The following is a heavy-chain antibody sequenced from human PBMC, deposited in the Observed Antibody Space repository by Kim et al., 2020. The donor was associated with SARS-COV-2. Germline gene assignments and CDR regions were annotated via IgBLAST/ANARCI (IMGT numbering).Heavy chain of an antibody. J-gene: IGHJ6*03. CDR3: ARHAGTCGGDCWSSGDYYYYMDV. D-gene: IGHD2-21*01. CDR1: GYSFTSYW. V-gene: IGHV5-51*01. Sequence: GESLKISCKGSGYSFTSYWIGWVRQMPGKGLEWMGIIYPGDSDTRYSPSFQGQVTISADKSISTAYLQWSSLKASDTAMYYCARHAGTCGGDCWSSGDYYYYMDVWGKGTTVTVSS. CDR2: IYPGDSDT.